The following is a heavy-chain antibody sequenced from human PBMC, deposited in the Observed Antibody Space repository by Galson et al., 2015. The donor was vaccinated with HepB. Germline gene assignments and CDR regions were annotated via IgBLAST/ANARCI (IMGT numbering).Heavy chain of an antibody. J-gene: IGHJ4*02. CDR1: GFTVSSNY. V-gene: IGHV3-66*01. D-gene: IGHD6-13*01. CDR2: IYSGGST. CDR3: ASDIAAAGTPDY. Sequence: SLRLSCAASGFTVSSNYMSWVRQAPGKGLEWVSVIYSGGSTYYADSVKGRFTISRDNSKNTLYLQMNSLRAEDTAVYYCASDIAAAGTPDYWGQGTLVTVSS.